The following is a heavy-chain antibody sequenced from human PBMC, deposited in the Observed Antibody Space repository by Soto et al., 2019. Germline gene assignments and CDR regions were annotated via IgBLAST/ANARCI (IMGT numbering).Heavy chain of an antibody. D-gene: IGHD3-3*01. V-gene: IGHV1-2*04. J-gene: IGHJ4*02. Sequence: GASVKVSCKASGYTFTGYYMHWVRQAPGQGPEWMGWINPNSGGTNYAQKFQGWVTMTRDTSISTAYMELSRLRSDDTAVYYCAREFRVRFLVKGVFDYWGQGTLVTVSS. CDR2: INPNSGGT. CDR1: GYTFTGYY. CDR3: AREFRVRFLVKGVFDY.